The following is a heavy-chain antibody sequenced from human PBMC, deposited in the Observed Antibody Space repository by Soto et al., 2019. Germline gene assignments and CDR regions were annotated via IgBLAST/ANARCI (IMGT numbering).Heavy chain of an antibody. J-gene: IGHJ4*02. CDR2: ISYDGSNK. CDR3: AKPEHSSSWITIDY. CDR1: GFTFSSYG. D-gene: IGHD6-6*01. V-gene: IGHV3-30*18. Sequence: GGSLRLSCAASGFTFSSYGMHWVRQAPGKGLEWVAVISYDGSNKYYADSVKGRFTISRDNSKNTLYLQMNSLRAEDTAVYYCAKPEHSSSWITIDYWGQGTLVTVSS.